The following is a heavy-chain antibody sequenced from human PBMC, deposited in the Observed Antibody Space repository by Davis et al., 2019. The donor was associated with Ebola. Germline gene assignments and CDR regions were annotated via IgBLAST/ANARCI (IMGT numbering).Heavy chain of an antibody. V-gene: IGHV4-34*01. CDR3: ARGSSRLHSSSWYRY. Sequence: SETLSLTCAVYGGSFSGYYWSWIRQPPGKGLEWIGEISHSGSTNYNPSLKSRVTISVDTSKNQFSLKLSSVTAADTAVYYCARGSSRLHSSSWYRYWGQGTLVTVSS. J-gene: IGHJ4*02. D-gene: IGHD6-13*01. CDR1: GGSFSGYY. CDR2: ISHSGST.